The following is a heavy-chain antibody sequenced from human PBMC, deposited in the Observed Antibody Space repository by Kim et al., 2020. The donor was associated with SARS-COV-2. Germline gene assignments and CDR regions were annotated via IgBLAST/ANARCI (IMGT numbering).Heavy chain of an antibody. CDR1: GYTFTSYG. CDR2: ISAYNGNT. Sequence: ASVKVSCKASGYTFTSYGISWVRQAPGQGLEWMGWISAYNGNTNYAQKLQGRVTMTTDTSTSTAYMELRSLRSDDTAVYYCARVALNYYDSSGYSDYWGQGTLVTVSS. J-gene: IGHJ4*02. CDR3: ARVALNYYDSSGYSDY. D-gene: IGHD3-22*01. V-gene: IGHV1-18*01.